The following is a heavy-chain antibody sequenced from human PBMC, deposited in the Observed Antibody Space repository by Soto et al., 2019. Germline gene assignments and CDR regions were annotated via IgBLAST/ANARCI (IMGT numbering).Heavy chain of an antibody. CDR2: ISGTGEIT. J-gene: IGHJ4*02. V-gene: IGHV3-23*01. D-gene: IGHD3-16*01. CDR1: EFTLNNHA. Sequence: EVQLLESGGGLVQPGGSLRLCCAASEFTLNNHAMSWVRQAPGKGLEWVSTISGTGEITYYADSVKGRFTASRDKSKNTLFLQMNSLRVEDTAVYYCATSQYLQLLLTDWGQGTLVTVSS. CDR3: ATSQYLQLLLTD.